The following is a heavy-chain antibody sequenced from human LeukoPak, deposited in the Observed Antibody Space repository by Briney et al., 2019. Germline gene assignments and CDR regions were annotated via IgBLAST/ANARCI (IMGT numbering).Heavy chain of an antibody. Sequence: GGSLRLSCAASGFTFSSYEMNWVRQAPGKGLEWISYISSSGSTIYYADSVKGRFTLSRDNAKNSLCLQMNSLRAEDTAVYYCARGDYYYDSRGYYYFDYWGQGTLVTVSS. CDR3: ARGDYYYDSRGYYYFDY. V-gene: IGHV3-48*03. J-gene: IGHJ4*02. CDR1: GFTFSSYE. D-gene: IGHD3-22*01. CDR2: ISSSGSTI.